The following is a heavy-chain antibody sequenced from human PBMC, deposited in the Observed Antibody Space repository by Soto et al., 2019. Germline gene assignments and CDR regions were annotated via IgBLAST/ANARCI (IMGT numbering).Heavy chain of an antibody. V-gene: IGHV3-21*01. D-gene: IGHD3-10*01. CDR1: GFTFSSYS. CDR2: ISSSSSYI. Sequence: GGSLRLSCAASGFTFSSYSMNWVRQAPGKGLEWVSSISSSSSYIYYADSVKGRFTISRDNAKNSLYLQMNSLRAEDTAVYYCARYGSGGGHYYYGMDAWGQGTTVTVSS. J-gene: IGHJ6*02. CDR3: ARYGSGGGHYYYGMDA.